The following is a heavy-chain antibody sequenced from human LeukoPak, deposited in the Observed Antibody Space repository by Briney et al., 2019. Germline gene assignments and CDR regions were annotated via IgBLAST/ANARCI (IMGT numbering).Heavy chain of an antibody. CDR3: ASSGSYRFDY. J-gene: IGHJ4*02. CDR2: ITASGTAM. D-gene: IGHD1-26*01. CDR1: GFTFSSDS. Sequence: GGSLRHSCAASGFTFSSDSMNWVRQAPGKGLEWVSHITASGTAMFYADSVKGRFTISRDNAKNSLYLQMNSLRDEDTAVYYCASSGSYRFDYWGQGTLVTVSS. V-gene: IGHV3-48*02.